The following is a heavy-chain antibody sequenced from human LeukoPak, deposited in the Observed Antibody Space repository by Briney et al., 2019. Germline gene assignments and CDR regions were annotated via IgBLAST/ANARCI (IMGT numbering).Heavy chain of an antibody. J-gene: IGHJ4*02. CDR3: AKESGYDVDLEY. D-gene: IGHD5-12*01. Sequence: GGSLRLSCAGSGFTFSTYWMHWVRQAPGGGLVWVSGIKTDGSTTSYADSVKGRFTISRDNAKNTLYLQMTSLRVEDTALYYCAKESGYDVDLEYWGQGALVTVSS. CDR2: IKTDGSTT. CDR1: GFTFSTYW. V-gene: IGHV3-74*01.